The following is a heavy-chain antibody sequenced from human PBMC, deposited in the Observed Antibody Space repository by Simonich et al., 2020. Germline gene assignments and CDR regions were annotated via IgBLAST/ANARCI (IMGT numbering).Heavy chain of an antibody. CDR1: GFIFDDYA. Sequence: EGQLVESGGGLVQPGRSLGHSCAAYGFIFDDYAMHWVGQDAGQVLEWVSGIICNSGIIDYADAVKGRLTISRDNAKNSLYLQMNSLRAEDTALYYCAKDVAAAGTEYFQHWGQGTLVTVSS. J-gene: IGHJ1*01. D-gene: IGHD6-13*01. V-gene: IGHV3-9*01. CDR3: AKDVAAAGTEYFQH. CDR2: IICNSGII.